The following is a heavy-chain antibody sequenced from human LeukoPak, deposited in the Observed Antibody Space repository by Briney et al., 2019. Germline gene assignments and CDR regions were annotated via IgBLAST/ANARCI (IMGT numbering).Heavy chain of an antibody. Sequence: PSGTLCLTCTVSGVSISSYDWSWIRQPPGKGLEWIGYIYYSGSTNYYPSLKRQVTISVDTSKNQFSLKLSSGTAADTAVYYCARSPFGGVIVFDYWGQGTLVTVSS. J-gene: IGHJ4*02. CDR3: ARSPFGGVIVFDY. D-gene: IGHD3-16*02. CDR2: IYYSGST. CDR1: GVSISSYD. V-gene: IGHV4-59*01.